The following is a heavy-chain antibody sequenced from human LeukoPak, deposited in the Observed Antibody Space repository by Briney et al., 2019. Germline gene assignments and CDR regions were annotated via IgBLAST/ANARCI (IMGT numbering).Heavy chain of an antibody. CDR2: INHSGST. Sequence: SETLSLTCAVYGGSFRGYYWSWIRQPPGKGLEWIGEINHSGSTNYNPSLKSRVTISVDTSKNQFSLKLSSVTAADTAVYYCARVARKGYCGSTSCYAVRNWFDPWGQGTLVTVSS. V-gene: IGHV4-34*01. J-gene: IGHJ5*02. CDR3: ARVARKGYCGSTSCYAVRNWFDP. D-gene: IGHD2-2*01. CDR1: GGSFRGYY.